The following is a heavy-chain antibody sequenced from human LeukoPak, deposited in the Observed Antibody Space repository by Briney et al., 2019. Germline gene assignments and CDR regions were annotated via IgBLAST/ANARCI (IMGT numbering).Heavy chain of an antibody. V-gene: IGHV4-39*07. CDR2: IYYSGRT. J-gene: IGHJ4*02. D-gene: IGHD6-25*01. CDR3: ARALGIEAGDFDY. Sequence: TSETLSLTCTVSGGSISGSKYYWGWIRQPPGKGLEWIGGIYYSGRTYYNPSLKSRVTISVETSKNQFSLKLSSVTAADTAVYYCARALGIEAGDFDYWGQGTLVTVSS. CDR1: GGSISGSKYY.